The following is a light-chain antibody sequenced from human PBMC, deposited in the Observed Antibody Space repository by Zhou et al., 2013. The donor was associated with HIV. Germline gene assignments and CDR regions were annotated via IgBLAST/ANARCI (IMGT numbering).Light chain of an antibody. J-gene: IGKJ2*01. CDR2: GAS. Sequence: EIVLTQSPGTLSLSPGDSATLSCRASQSVSSSYLAWHQQKFGQAPRLVIYGASSRATGIPDRFSGSGSGTNFTLTISRLEPEDFAVYYCQQYNNWPPYTFGQGTKLEIK. CDR3: QQYNNWPPYT. V-gene: IGKV3-20*01. CDR1: QSVSSSY.